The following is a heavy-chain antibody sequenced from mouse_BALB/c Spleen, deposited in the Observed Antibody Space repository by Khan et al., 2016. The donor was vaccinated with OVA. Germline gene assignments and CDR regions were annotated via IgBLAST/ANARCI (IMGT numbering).Heavy chain of an antibody. D-gene: IGHD6-1*01. J-gene: IGHJ1*01. V-gene: IGHV9-3-1*01. CDR1: GYTFTNYG. Sequence: QIQLVQSGPELKKPGETVKISCKASGYTFTNYGMNWVKQAPGKGLKWMGWINTYTGEPTYADDFKGRFAFSLEISANTAYLQINNLKNEDTATDFCARSASYWFFDVWGAGTTVTVSS. CDR3: ARSASYWFFDV. CDR2: INTYTGEP.